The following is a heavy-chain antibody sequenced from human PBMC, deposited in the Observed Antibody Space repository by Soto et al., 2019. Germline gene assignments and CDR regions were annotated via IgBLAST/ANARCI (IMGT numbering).Heavy chain of an antibody. V-gene: IGHV1-18*01. CDR2: MNADNSKQ. D-gene: IGHD3-10*01. J-gene: IGHJ4*02. Sequence: GASVKVSCKASGYSFTNYDIHWVRQAAGLGLEWMGWMNADNSKQNYTQKLQGRVTMTTDTSTSTAYMELRSLRSDDTAVYYCAREFRFGEPYDYWGQGTLVTVSS. CDR3: AREFRFGEPYDY. CDR1: GYSFTNYD.